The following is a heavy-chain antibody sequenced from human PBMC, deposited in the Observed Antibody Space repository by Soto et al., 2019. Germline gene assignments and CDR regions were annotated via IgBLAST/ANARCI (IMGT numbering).Heavy chain of an antibody. J-gene: IGHJ4*02. CDR2: IYYSGST. D-gene: IGHD2-15*01. CDR1: GGSISSGGYY. V-gene: IGHV4-31*03. CDR3: ARYCSGGSCYSGYFDY. Sequence: SETLSLTCTVSGGSISSGGYYWSWIRQHPGKGLEWIRYIYYSGSTYYNPSLKSRVTISVDTSKNQFSLKLSSVTAADTAVYYCARYCSGGSCYSGYFDYWGQGTLVTVSS.